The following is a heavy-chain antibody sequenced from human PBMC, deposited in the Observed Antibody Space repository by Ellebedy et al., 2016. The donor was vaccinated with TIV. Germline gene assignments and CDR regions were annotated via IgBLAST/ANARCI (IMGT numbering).Heavy chain of an antibody. Sequence: PGGSLRLSCAASGFTFDDYAMHWVRQPPGKGLEWVANIKQDGSEKYYVDSVKGRFTISRDNAKNSLYLQMNSLRAEDTAVYYCASSRGSSWYPSPDYWGQGTLVTVSS. CDR3: ASSRGSSWYPSPDY. CDR1: GFTFDDYA. CDR2: IKQDGSEK. D-gene: IGHD6-13*01. V-gene: IGHV3-7*03. J-gene: IGHJ4*02.